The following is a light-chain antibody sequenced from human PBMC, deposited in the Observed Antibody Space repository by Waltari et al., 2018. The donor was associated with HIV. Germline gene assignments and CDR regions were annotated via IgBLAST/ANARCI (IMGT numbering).Light chain of an antibody. Sequence: QSVLTQPPSVSAAPGQRVTISCSGSSSNIWNNYVSWYHQLPGTAPKLLIYDYNKRPSGIPDRFSGSQSGTSATLDITGLQTGDEADYFCGTWDSSLSTYVFGPGTKVTVL. V-gene: IGLV1-51*01. J-gene: IGLJ1*01. CDR3: GTWDSSLSTYV. CDR1: SSNIWNNY. CDR2: DYN.